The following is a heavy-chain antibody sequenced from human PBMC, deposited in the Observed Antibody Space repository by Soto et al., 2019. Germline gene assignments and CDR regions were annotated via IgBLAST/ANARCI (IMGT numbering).Heavy chain of an antibody. CDR1: RGSISSGGYS. V-gene: IGHV4-61*08. CDR2: IYYSGST. CDR3: ARILRGSIVVVPAASPDAFDI. J-gene: IGHJ3*02. Sequence: SETLSLTCAVSRGSISSGGYSWSWIRQPPGKGLECIGYIYYSGSTNYNPSLKSRVTISVDTSKNQFSLKLSSVTAADTAVYYCARILRGSIVVVPAASPDAFDIWGQGTMVTVSS. D-gene: IGHD2-2*01.